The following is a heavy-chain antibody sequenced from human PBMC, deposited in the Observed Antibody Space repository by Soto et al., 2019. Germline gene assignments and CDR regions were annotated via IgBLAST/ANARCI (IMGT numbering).Heavy chain of an antibody. CDR2: ISAYNGNT. CDR1: GYTFTSYD. J-gene: IGHJ4*02. V-gene: IGHV1-18*01. Sequence: ASVKVSCKASGYTFTSYDISWVRQAPGQGLEWMGWISAYNGNTNYAQKLQGRVTMTTDTSTSTAYMELRSLRSDDTAVYYRERETIFGVVIEFDYWGQGTLVTVSS. CDR3: ERETIFGVVIEFDY. D-gene: IGHD3-3*01.